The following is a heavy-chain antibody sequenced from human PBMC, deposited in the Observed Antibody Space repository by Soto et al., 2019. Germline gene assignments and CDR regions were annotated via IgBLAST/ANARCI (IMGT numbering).Heavy chain of an antibody. CDR3: ARGSTTVTYLGFDY. D-gene: IGHD4-17*01. V-gene: IGHV3-21*04. J-gene: IGHJ4*02. CDR1: GFTFSSYS. CDR2: INSGGTQI. Sequence: VQLVESGGGLVKPGRSLRLTCEASGFTFSSYSMHWVRQAPGKGLEWVSSINSGGTQIYYADSVKGRFSISRDTVKRSLFLQMNSLRVEDTGVYFCARGSTTVTYLGFDYWGQGALLSVS.